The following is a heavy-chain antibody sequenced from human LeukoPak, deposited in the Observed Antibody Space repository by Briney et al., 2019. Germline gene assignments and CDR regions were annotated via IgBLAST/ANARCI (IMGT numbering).Heavy chain of an antibody. J-gene: IGHJ4*02. Sequence: QPGGSRRLSCAASGFTVAVYSMHWVRQPPGKGMEWVSAISCNSGNIGYADSVKGQLTVSRDNAKNSLYLQMNSLRGEATALYYCAKDIDSYSSGWYGGFDSWGQGTLVTVSS. D-gene: IGHD6-19*01. CDR3: AKDIDSYSSGWYGGFDS. CDR1: GFTVAVYS. CDR2: ISCNSGNI. V-gene: IGHV3-9*01.